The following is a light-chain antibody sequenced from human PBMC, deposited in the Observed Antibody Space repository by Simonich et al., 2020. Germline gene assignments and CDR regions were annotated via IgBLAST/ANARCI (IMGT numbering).Light chain of an antibody. V-gene: IGLV2-23*03. CDR3: CSYAGSSTFV. CDR2: EGS. J-gene: IGLJ2*01. Sequence: QSALTQPASVSGSPGQSITISCTGTISDVGSYNLVSGYQQHPGKAPKLMIYEGSKRPSGVSKRFSGSKSGNTASLTISGLQAEDEADYYCCSYAGSSTFVFGGGTKLTVL. CDR1: ISDVGSYNL.